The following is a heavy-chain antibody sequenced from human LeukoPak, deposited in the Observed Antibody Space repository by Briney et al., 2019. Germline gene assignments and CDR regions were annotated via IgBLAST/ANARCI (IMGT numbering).Heavy chain of an antibody. D-gene: IGHD3-22*01. J-gene: IGHJ4*02. Sequence: ASVKVSCKASGYTFTGYYIHWARQAPGQGLEWMGWINPNSGGTNYAQKFQGRVTMTRDTSISTAYMELSRLRSDDTAVYYCATPPRYYYDSSGYPRYWGQGTLVTVSS. CDR2: INPNSGGT. CDR1: GYTFTGYY. CDR3: ATPPRYYYDSSGYPRY. V-gene: IGHV1-2*02.